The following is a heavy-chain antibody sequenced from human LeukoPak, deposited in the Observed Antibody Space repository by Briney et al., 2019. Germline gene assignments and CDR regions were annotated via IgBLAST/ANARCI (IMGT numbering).Heavy chain of an antibody. CDR3: ARDSSGSYYGSDY. J-gene: IGHJ4*02. CDR2: ISAYNGNT. Sequence: PRASVKVSCKASGYTFTGYYIHWVRQAPGQGLEWMGWISAYNGNTNYAQKLQGRVTMTTDTSTSTAYMELRSLRSDDTAVYYCARDSSGSYYGSDYWGQGTLVTVSS. CDR1: GYTFTGYY. V-gene: IGHV1-18*04. D-gene: IGHD1-26*01.